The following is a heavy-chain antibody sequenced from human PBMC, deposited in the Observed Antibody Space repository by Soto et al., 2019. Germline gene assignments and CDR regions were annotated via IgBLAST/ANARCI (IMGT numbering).Heavy chain of an antibody. V-gene: IGHV1-2*02. CDR2: INPKTAAT. D-gene: IGHD1-26*01. CDR3: ARIKWGLNYYNGMDV. CDR1: GYSFSDYF. Sequence: QVQLVQSGAEVKKSGASVKVSCKPSGYSFSDYFIQWVRQAPGQGLEWVAWINPKTAATNYAKKFQGRASLTWDTSSTTAYMELNRLRPDDTAVYYCARIKWGLNYYNGMDVW. J-gene: IGHJ6*01.